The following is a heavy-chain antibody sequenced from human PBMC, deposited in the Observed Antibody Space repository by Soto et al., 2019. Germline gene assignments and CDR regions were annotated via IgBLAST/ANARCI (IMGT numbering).Heavy chain of an antibody. J-gene: IGHJ5*02. D-gene: IGHD3-10*01. CDR3: ARGVGSGSYDNQYNWFDP. CDR2: ISAYNGNT. V-gene: IGHV1-18*01. CDR1: GYTFTNYG. Sequence: QVQLVQSGAEVKKPGASVKVSCKASGYTFTNYGISWVRQAPGQGLEWMGWISAYNGNTKYAQKLQGRVTMTTDTSTSTAYMELRRLRSDDTAVYYCARGVGSGSYDNQYNWFDPWGQGTLVTVSS.